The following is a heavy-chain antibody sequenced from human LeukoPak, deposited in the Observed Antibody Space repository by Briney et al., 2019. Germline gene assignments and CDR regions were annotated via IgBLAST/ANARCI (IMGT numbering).Heavy chain of an antibody. D-gene: IGHD6-19*01. Sequence: ASVKVSCKASGYTFSNYDISWVRQAPGQGLEWMGWINPNSGGTNYAQKFQGRVTMTRDTSISAAYMELSRLRSDDTAVYYCARQSSGWYFLDYWGQGTLVTVSS. CDR2: INPNSGGT. CDR3: ARQSSGWYFLDY. CDR1: GYTFSNYD. V-gene: IGHV1-2*02. J-gene: IGHJ4*02.